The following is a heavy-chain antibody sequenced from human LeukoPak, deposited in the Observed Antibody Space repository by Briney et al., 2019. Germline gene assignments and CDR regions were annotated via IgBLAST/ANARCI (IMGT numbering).Heavy chain of an antibody. V-gene: IGHV3-23*01. J-gene: IGHJ6*03. D-gene: IGHD6-19*01. Sequence: GGSLRLSCATSGFIFSTYALSWVRQAPGKGLEWASSISGSGGSTYHADSVKGRFTISRDNSKNTLYLQMNSLRAEDTAVYYCARDRAGAYYYYYYMDVWGKGTTVTVSS. CDR3: ARDRAGAYYYYYYMDV. CDR2: ISGSGGST. CDR1: GFIFSTYA.